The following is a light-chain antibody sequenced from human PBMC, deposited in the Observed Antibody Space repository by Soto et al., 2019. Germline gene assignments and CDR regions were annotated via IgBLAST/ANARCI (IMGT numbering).Light chain of an antibody. CDR3: QQSYSTQWT. CDR2: AAS. V-gene: IGKV1-39*01. J-gene: IGKJ1*01. CDR1: QTISSY. Sequence: TQSPSSLSASVGDRVTITCRASQTISSYLNWYQQKPGKAPKPLIYAASNLQSGVPSRFSGSGSGSGPAFTLTISSLQPEDSAIYYCQQSYSTQWTCGQGTKVEIK.